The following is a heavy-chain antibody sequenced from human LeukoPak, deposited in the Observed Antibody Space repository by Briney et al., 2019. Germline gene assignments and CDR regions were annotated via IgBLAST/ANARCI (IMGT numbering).Heavy chain of an antibody. CDR2: IYPGDSDT. V-gene: IGHV5-51*01. D-gene: IGHD3-22*01. CDR3: ARHSKDYYDSSGYYYVGDNWFDP. CDR1: GYSFTSYW. J-gene: IGHJ5*02. Sequence: GESLKISCKGSGYSFTSYWIGWVRQMPGKGLEWMGIIYPGDSDTRYSPSFQGQVTISADESISTAYLQWSSLKASDTAMYYCARHSKDYYDSSGYYYVGDNWFDPWGQGTLVTVSS.